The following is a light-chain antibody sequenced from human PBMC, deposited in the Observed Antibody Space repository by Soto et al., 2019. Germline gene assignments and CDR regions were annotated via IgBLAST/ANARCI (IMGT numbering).Light chain of an antibody. CDR3: SSYVGSIIGV. CDR1: GSDIGAYNF. Sequence: QSVLAQPPSASGSPGQSVTISCTGSGSDIGAYNFVSWYQQHPGKAPKLMIFGVTERPSGVPDRFSGFKSGNRASLSVAGLLAEDHAVYYLSSYVGSIIGVIGGRTVLTV. J-gene: IGLJ3*02. V-gene: IGLV2-8*01. CDR2: GVT.